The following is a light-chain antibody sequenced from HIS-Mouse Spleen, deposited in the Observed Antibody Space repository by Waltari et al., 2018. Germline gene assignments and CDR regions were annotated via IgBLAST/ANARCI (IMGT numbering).Light chain of an antibody. CDR1: QSVLYSSNNKNY. V-gene: IGKV4-1*01. CDR2: WAT. Sequence: DIVMTQSPDSLAVSLGERATINCKSSQSVLYSSNNKNYLAWYQQKPGQPPKLLIYWATTRESGVPDRFSGRGSGTDFTLTISRLQAEDVAVYYCQQYYSTPTFGGGTKVEIK. CDR3: QQYYSTPT. J-gene: IGKJ4*01.